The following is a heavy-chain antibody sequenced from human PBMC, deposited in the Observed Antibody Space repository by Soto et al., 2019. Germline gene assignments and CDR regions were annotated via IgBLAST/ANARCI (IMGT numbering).Heavy chain of an antibody. CDR3: ARITERQYCTNGVCYFDY. Sequence: SETLSLACTVYGGSFSGYYWSWIRQPPGKGLEWIGEINHSGSTNYNPSLKSRVTISVDTSKNQFSLKLSSVTAADTAVYYCARITERQYCTNGVCYFDYWGQGTLVTVSS. J-gene: IGHJ4*02. D-gene: IGHD2-8*01. CDR1: GGSFSGYY. V-gene: IGHV4-34*09. CDR2: INHSGST.